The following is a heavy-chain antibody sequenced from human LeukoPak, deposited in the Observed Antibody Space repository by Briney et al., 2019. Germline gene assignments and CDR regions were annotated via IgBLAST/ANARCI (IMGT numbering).Heavy chain of an antibody. D-gene: IGHD3-22*01. J-gene: IGHJ1*01. CDR2: ISSSGSTI. CDR3: ARANYDSSGYHLQH. V-gene: IGHV3-11*01. Sequence: GGSLRLSCAASGFTFSDYYMSLIRQAAGKGLEWVSYISSSGSTIYYADSVKGRFTISRDNAKNSLYLQMNSLRAEDTAVYYCARANYDSSGYHLQHWGQGTLVTVSS. CDR1: GFTFSDYY.